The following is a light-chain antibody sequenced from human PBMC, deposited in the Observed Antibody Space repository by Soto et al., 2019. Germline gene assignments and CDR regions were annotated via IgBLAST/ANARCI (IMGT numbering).Light chain of an antibody. Sequence: DIQMTQSPSSLSASVGDRVTITCQASQDISRYLSWHQQKPGEAPRLLIHEASNLETGVPSRFSGTGSGTDFAFTISSLQPEDIATYYCPQYDNLPYTFGQGTKLEIK. V-gene: IGKV1-33*01. CDR1: QDISRY. J-gene: IGKJ2*01. CDR2: EAS. CDR3: PQYDNLPYT.